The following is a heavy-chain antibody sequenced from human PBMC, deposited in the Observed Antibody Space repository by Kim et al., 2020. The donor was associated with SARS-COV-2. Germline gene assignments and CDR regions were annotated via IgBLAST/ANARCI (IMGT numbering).Heavy chain of an antibody. CDR2: INSDGSST. CDR3: ARYCSGGSCYSYYYYGMDV. CDR1: GFTFSSYW. J-gene: IGHJ6*02. V-gene: IGHV3-74*01. D-gene: IGHD2-15*01. Sequence: GGSLRLSCAASGFTFSSYWMHWVRQAPGKWLVWVSRINSDGSSTSYADSVKGRFTISRDNAKNTLYLQMNSLRAEDTAVYYCARYCSGGSCYSYYYYGMDVWGQGTTVTVSS.